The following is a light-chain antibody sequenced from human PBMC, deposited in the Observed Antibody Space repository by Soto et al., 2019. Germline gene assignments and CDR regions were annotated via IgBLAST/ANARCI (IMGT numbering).Light chain of an antibody. J-gene: IGKJ1*01. CDR1: QSVSSSY. CDR3: QQYNNWLRT. CDR2: VAS. V-gene: IGKV3D-15*01. Sequence: EIVLTQSPATLSLSTGERATLSCRASQSVSSSYLAWYQQKPGQAPRLLIYVASSRATGIPARFSGSGSGTEFTLTISSLQSEDFAVYYCQQYNNWLRTFGQGTKVDIK.